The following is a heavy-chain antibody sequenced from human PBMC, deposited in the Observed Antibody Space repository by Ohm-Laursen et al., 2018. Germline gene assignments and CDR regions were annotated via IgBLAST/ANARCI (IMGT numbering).Heavy chain of an antibody. CDR1: GGSISSYY. CDR3: ARDRDSSGYYRFDY. V-gene: IGHV4-4*07. J-gene: IGHJ4*02. CDR2: IYTSGST. Sequence: TLSLTCTVSGGSISSYYWSWIRQPAGKGLEWIGRIYTSGSTNYNPSLKSRVTMSVDTSKNQFSLKLSSVTAADTAVYYCARDRDSSGYYRFDYWGQGTLVTVSS. D-gene: IGHD3-22*01.